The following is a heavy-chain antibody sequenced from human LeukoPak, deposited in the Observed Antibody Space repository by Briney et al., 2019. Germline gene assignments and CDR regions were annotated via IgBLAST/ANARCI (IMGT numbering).Heavy chain of an antibody. J-gene: IGHJ4*02. CDR2: INPNSGGT. CDR1: GYTFTGYY. V-gene: IGHV1-2*02. D-gene: IGHD6-6*01. CDR3: ARDSSSRVLYYFDY. Sequence: APVKVSCKASGYTFTGYYMHWVRQAPGQGLEWMGWINPNSGGTNYAQKFQGRVTMTRDTSISTAYMELSRLRSDDTAVYYCARDSSSRVLYYFDYWGQGTLVTVSS.